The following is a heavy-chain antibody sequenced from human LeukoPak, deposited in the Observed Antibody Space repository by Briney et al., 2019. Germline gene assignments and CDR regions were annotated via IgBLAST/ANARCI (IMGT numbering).Heavy chain of an antibody. Sequence: SVKVSCKASGGTFSSYGIRWVRQAPGQGLEWMGWISAYNGNTNYAQKLQGRVTMTTDTSTSTAYMELRSLRSDDTAVYYCARDRSTCSGGSCYPLRRWFDPWGQGTLVTVSS. CDR1: GGTFSSYG. CDR2: ISAYNGNT. D-gene: IGHD2-15*01. J-gene: IGHJ5*02. V-gene: IGHV1-18*01. CDR3: ARDRSTCSGGSCYPLRRWFDP.